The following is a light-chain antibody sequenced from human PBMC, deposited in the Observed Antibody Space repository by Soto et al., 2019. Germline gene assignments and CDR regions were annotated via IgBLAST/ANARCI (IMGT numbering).Light chain of an antibody. J-gene: IGKJ1*01. CDR1: HNIERW. CDR2: DAS. Sequence: IQMTQSPSTLAASLGDRVTITCRASHNIERWMAWYQQKPGKAPSLLIFDASTLHSGVPSRLSGSGSGTDFTLTISSLQPDDFATYYCQQYNNFWTFGQGTKVDIK. V-gene: IGKV1-5*01. CDR3: QQYNNFWT.